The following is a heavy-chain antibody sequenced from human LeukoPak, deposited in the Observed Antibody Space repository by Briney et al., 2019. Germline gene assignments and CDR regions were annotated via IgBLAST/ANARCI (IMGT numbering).Heavy chain of an antibody. CDR1: GFAFSTYW. CDR3: ARHLIEGATNRYFDY. J-gene: IGHJ4*02. V-gene: IGHV3-7*01. CDR2: IKQDGSEK. Sequence: PGGSLRLSCAASGFAFSTYWKTWVRQAPGKGLEWVANIKQDGSEKHYVDSVRGRFIISRDNAKNSLYLQLNGLRAEDTAVYYCARHLIEGATNRYFDYWGQGTLVTVSS. D-gene: IGHD1-26*01.